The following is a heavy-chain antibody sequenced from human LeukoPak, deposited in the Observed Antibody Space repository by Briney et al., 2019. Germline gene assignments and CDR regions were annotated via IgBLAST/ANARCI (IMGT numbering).Heavy chain of an antibody. CDR3: VKDGGRDTAAAYY. J-gene: IGHJ4*02. CDR1: GCTFDDYA. D-gene: IGHD6-13*01. V-gene: IGHV3-9*01. CDR2: ILRNSGSI. Sequence: SGGSLRLSCAASGCTFDDYAMHWVRQAPGKGLELVSGILRNSGSIGYADSVKGRFTISRDDAKNSLYLQMNSLRAEDTALYYCVKDGGRDTAAAYYWGQGTLVSVSS.